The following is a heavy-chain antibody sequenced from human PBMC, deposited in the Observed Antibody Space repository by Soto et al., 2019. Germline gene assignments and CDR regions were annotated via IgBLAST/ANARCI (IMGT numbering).Heavy chain of an antibody. CDR1: GFTFSSYA. Sequence: GGSLRLSCAASGFTFSSYAMSWVRQAPGKGLEWVSAISGSGGSTYYADSVKGRFTISRDNSKNTLYLQMNSLRAEDTAVYYCAKDRVDGGTRYRSGFDYWGQGAQVTVLS. D-gene: IGHD2-15*01. J-gene: IGHJ4*02. V-gene: IGHV3-23*01. CDR2: ISGSGGST. CDR3: AKDRVDGGTRYRSGFDY.